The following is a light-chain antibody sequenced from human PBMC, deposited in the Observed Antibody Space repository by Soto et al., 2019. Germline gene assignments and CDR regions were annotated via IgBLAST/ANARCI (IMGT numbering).Light chain of an antibody. CDR3: QQYGSSPPVT. Sequence: EIVLTQSPGTLSLSPGERATLSCRASQSVTGSYLAWYQQKPGQAPRLLIYGASSRASDIPDRFSGSGYGTVFTRTISRLQPEEDAVYYCQQYGSSPPVTLGPVTKVDIK. J-gene: IGKJ3*01. CDR2: GAS. CDR1: QSVTGSY. V-gene: IGKV3-20*01.